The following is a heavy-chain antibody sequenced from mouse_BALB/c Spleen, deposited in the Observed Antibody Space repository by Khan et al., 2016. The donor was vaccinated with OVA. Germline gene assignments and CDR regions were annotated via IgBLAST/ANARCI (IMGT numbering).Heavy chain of an antibody. CDR3: ARGYYGNPFAY. J-gene: IGHJ3*01. Sequence: EVELVESGGGLVKPGGSLKLSCAASGFTFSDYYMYWVRQTPEMRLEWVATISDGGSYTYYPGSVQGRFTISRDDAKTNLYLHMSSLKSEDTAMYYCARGYYGNPFAYWGQGTLVTVSA. CDR1: GFTFSDYY. V-gene: IGHV5-4*02. CDR2: ISDGGSYT. D-gene: IGHD2-1*01.